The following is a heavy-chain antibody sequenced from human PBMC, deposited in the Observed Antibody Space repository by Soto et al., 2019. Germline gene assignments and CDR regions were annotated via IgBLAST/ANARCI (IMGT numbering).Heavy chain of an antibody. D-gene: IGHD3-3*01. V-gene: IGHV3-7*01. Sequence: GGSLSLSCAASGFTFSSYWMSWVRQAPGKGLEWVANIKQDGSEKYYMDSVKGRITISRDNAKNSLYLQMNGLRAEDTAGYYCARDYSDRIKFWSGYPLYYYYMDVWGKGTTVTVSS. J-gene: IGHJ6*03. CDR3: ARDYSDRIKFWSGYPLYYYYMDV. CDR1: GFTFSSYW. CDR2: IKQDGSEK.